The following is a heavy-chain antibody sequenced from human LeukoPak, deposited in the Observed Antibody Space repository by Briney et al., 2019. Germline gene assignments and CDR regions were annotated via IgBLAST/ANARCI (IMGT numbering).Heavy chain of an antibody. CDR2: ISSSSSYI. CDR3: ARDQRRSYYYDSSGYYGYDY. D-gene: IGHD3-22*01. Sequence: GGSLRLSCAASGFTFSSYSMNWVRQAPGKGLEWVSSISSSSSYIYYADSVKGRFTISRDNAKNSLYLQMNSLRAEDTAVYYCARDQRRSYYYDSSGYYGYDYWGQGTLVTVSS. V-gene: IGHV3-21*01. J-gene: IGHJ4*02. CDR1: GFTFSSYS.